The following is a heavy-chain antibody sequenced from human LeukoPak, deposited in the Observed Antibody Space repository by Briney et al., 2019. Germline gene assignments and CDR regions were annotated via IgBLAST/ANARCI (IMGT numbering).Heavy chain of an antibody. CDR3: ARYSRSPHDVYYFHY. CDR1: GYSISSGYY. D-gene: IGHD6-13*01. Sequence: SETLSLTCTVSGYSISSGYYWGWIRQPPGKGLEWIGSIYHSGSTYYNPSLKSRVTISVDTSKNQFSLKLSSVTAADAAVYYCARYSRSPHDVYYFHYWGQGTLVTVSS. J-gene: IGHJ4*02. V-gene: IGHV4-38-2*02. CDR2: IYHSGST.